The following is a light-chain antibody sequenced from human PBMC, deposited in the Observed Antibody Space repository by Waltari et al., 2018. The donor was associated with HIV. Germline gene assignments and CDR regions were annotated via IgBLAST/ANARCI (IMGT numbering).Light chain of an antibody. CDR2: EDN. Sequence: SYELTQPPSVSVSPGKKASITCAGDKLGGKFACWYLQKPGQSPVLVIYEDNQRPSGSPERFSCSNSGNTATLTITGTQAMDEGYYYCQAWDSSIVVFGGGTKLTVL. V-gene: IGLV3-1*01. CDR1: KLGGKF. CDR3: QAWDSSIVV. J-gene: IGLJ2*01.